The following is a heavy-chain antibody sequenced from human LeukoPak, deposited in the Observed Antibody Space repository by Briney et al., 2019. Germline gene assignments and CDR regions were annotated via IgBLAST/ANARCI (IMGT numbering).Heavy chain of an antibody. CDR1: GGSISSYY. Sequence: SETLSLTCTVSGGSISSYYWSWIRQPPGKGLEWIGEIYHSGSTNYNPSLKSRVTISVDKSKNQFSLKLSSVTAADTAVYYCARGVVWGSSWPFDYWGQGTLVTVSS. CDR2: IYHSGST. D-gene: IGHD6-13*01. CDR3: ARGVVWGSSWPFDY. V-gene: IGHV4-59*12. J-gene: IGHJ4*02.